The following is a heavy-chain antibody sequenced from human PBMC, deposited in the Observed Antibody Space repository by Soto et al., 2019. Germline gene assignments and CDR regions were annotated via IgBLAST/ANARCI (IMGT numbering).Heavy chain of an antibody. CDR1: GGSISSSNW. CDR3: ARVTFYDILTGYPKLYYFDY. Sequence: QVQLQESGPGLVKPSGPLSLTCAVSGGSISSSNWWSWVRQPPGKGLECIGEISHSGSTNYNPSLKSRVTISVDKSKNQFSLKLSSVTAADTAVYYCARVTFYDILTGYPKLYYFDYWGQGTLVTVSS. CDR2: ISHSGST. D-gene: IGHD3-9*01. V-gene: IGHV4-4*02. J-gene: IGHJ4*02.